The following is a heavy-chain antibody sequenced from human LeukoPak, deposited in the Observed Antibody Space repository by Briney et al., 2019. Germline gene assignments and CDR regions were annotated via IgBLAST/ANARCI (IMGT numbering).Heavy chain of an antibody. D-gene: IGHD6-19*01. Sequence: ASVKVSCKVSGYTLTELSMHWVRQAPGKGLEWMGGFDPEDGETIYAQKFQGRVTMTEDTSTDAAYMELSSLRSEDTAVYCCATGGIAVAGDPFDYWGQGTLVTVSS. J-gene: IGHJ4*02. V-gene: IGHV1-24*01. CDR3: ATGGIAVAGDPFDY. CDR2: FDPEDGET. CDR1: GYTLTELS.